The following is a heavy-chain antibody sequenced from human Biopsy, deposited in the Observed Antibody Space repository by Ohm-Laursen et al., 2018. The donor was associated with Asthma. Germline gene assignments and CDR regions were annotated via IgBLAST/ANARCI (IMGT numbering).Heavy chain of an antibody. CDR3: ARKAGSCISRTCYSLDF. V-gene: IGHV1-69*01. D-gene: IGHD2-2*01. CDR2: INFVFGTT. Sequence: SSVKVSCKSLGGTFNTYVIGWVRQAPGQGLEWMGGINFVFGTTTYPQKSQDRVTITADDSTSTVYMELSSLRSEDTAVYYCARKAGSCISRTCYSLDFWGQGTLVTVSS. CDR1: GGTFNTYV. J-gene: IGHJ4*02.